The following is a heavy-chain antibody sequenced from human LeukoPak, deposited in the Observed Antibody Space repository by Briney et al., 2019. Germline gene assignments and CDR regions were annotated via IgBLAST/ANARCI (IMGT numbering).Heavy chain of an antibody. V-gene: IGHV1-3*01. CDR2: INAGNGNT. CDR1: GYTFTSYA. D-gene: IGHD3-22*01. J-gene: IGHJ4*02. Sequence: GASVKVSCKASGYTFTSYAMHWVRQAPGQRLEWMGWINAGNGNTKYSQKFQGRVTITRDTSASTAYMELSSLRPEDTAVYYCARSLDYYDSSGYYAHWGQGTLVTVSS. CDR3: ARSLDYYDSSGYYAH.